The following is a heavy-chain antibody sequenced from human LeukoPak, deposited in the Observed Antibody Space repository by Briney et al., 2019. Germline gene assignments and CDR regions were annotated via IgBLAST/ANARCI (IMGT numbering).Heavy chain of an antibody. CDR3: ARDWPHSCSGGSCYRGDLDY. D-gene: IGHD2-15*01. Sequence: GGSLRLSCAASGFTFSSYWMSWVRQAPGKGLEWVANIKQDGSEKYYVDSVKGRFTISRDNAKNSLYLQMNSLRAEDTAVYYCARDWPHSCSGGSCYRGDLDYWGQGTLVTVSA. V-gene: IGHV3-7*01. CDR1: GFTFSSYW. CDR2: IKQDGSEK. J-gene: IGHJ4*02.